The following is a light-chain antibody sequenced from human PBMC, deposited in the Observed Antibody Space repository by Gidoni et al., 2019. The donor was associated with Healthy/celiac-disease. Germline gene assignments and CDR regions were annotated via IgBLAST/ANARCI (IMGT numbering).Light chain of an antibody. CDR2: DVS. V-gene: IGLV2-11*01. J-gene: IGLJ3*02. CDR1: SSDAGGYNY. CDR3: CSYAGSYTWV. Sequence: QSALTQPRSVSGSPGQSVTISCTGTSSDAGGYNYVSWYQQHPGKAPKLMIYDVSKRPSVVPDRFSGSKSGNTSSLTISGLQAEDEADYYCCSYAGSYTWVFGGGTKLTVL.